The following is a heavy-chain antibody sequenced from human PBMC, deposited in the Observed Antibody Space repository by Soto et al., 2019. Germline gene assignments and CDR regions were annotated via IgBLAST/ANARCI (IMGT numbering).Heavy chain of an antibody. Sequence: QVQLVQSGAEEKKPGASVKVSCKASGYTFTSYAMHWVRQAPGQRLEWMGWINAGNGNTKYSQKFQGRVTITRDTSASTANMELSSLRSEDTAVYYCERGTGSAMDVWGQGTTVTVAS. CDR2: INAGNGNT. D-gene: IGHD3-10*01. J-gene: IGHJ6*02. CDR3: ERGTGSAMDV. CDR1: GYTFTSYA. V-gene: IGHV1-3*05.